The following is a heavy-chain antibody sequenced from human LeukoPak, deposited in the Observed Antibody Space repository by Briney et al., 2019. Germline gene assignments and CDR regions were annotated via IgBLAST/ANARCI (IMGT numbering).Heavy chain of an antibody. CDR1: GFTFSNYA. CDR2: ITSSGGST. J-gene: IGHJ3*02. V-gene: IGHV3-23*01. D-gene: IGHD2-21*02. Sequence: GGSLRLSCAASGFTFSNYAMSWVRQAPGKGLEWVSAITSSGGSTYYADSVKGRFTISRDNSKNTLSLQMNSLRAEDTAVYYCAKLVVTAIYDAFDIWGQGTMVTVSS. CDR3: AKLVVTAIYDAFDI.